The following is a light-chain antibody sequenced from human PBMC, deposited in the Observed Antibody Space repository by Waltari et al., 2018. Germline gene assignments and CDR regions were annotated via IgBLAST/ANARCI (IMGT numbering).Light chain of an antibody. J-gene: IGLJ1*01. CDR2: YDR. Sequence: SYVVTHPPSVSVAPGATATITRGVVNLGPHSLHWYQQKAGQAPVLVIFYDRDRPSGIPGRFSGSNSGNTATLTISRVEAGDEARYYCHVWHPHVDPGVFGTGTEVTVL. CDR3: HVWHPHVDPGV. CDR1: NLGPHS. V-gene: IGLV3-21*04.